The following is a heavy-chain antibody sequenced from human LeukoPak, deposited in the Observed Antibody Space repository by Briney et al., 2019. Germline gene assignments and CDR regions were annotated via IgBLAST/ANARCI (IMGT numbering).Heavy chain of an antibody. D-gene: IGHD5-18*01. CDR2: ISYDGSNK. CDR1: GFTFSSYA. J-gene: IGHJ4*02. Sequence: GRSLRLSCAASGFTFSSYAMYWVRQAPGKGLEWVAVISYDGSNKYYADSVKGRFTISRDNSKNTLYLQMNSLRAEDTAVYYCAREDTAMVLIDYWGQGTLVTVSS. V-gene: IGHV3-30-3*01. CDR3: AREDTAMVLIDY.